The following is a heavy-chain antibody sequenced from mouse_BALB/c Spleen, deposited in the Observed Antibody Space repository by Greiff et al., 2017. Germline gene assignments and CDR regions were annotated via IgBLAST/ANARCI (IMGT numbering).Heavy chain of an antibody. D-gene: IGHD1-1*01. CDR3: ARIEGSYFDY. Sequence: ESGPGILQPSQTLSLTCSFSGFSLSTYGIGVGWIRQPSGKGLEWLAHIWWNDNKYYNTALKSRLTISKDTSNNQVFLKIASVDTADTATYYCARIEGSYFDYWGQGTTLTVSS. CDR2: IWWNDNK. V-gene: IGHV8-11*01. CDR1: GFSLSTYGIG. J-gene: IGHJ2*01.